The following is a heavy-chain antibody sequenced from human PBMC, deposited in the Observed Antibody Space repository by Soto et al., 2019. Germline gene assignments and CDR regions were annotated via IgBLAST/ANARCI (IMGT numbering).Heavy chain of an antibody. CDR1: GGTFSSYT. V-gene: IGHV1-69*02. Sequence: QVQLVQSGAEVKKPGSSVKVSCKASGGTFSSYTISWVRQAPGQGLEWMGRIIPILGIANYAQKFQGRVTITADKSTSTAYMELSSLRSEDTAVYYCARVPNPGEIAAAGTSLVYPWGQGTLVTVSS. CDR2: IIPILGIA. CDR3: ARVPNPGEIAAAGTSLVYP. J-gene: IGHJ5*02. D-gene: IGHD6-13*01.